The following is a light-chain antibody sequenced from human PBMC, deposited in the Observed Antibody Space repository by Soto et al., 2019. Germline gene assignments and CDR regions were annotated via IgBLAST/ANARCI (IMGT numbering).Light chain of an antibody. CDR1: SSDVGGYNY. J-gene: IGLJ1*01. Sequence: QSALTQPASVSGSPGQSITISCTGTSSDVGGYNYVSWYQQHPDKATKLMIYDVSNRPSGVSNRFSGSKSGNTASLTISGLQAEDEADYHCSSYTSSRTYVFGTGNKVTVL. V-gene: IGLV2-14*03. CDR3: SSYTSSRTYV. CDR2: DVS.